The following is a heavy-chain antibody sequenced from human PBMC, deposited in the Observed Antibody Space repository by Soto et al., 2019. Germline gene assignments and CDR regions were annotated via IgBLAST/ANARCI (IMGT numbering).Heavy chain of an antibody. D-gene: IGHD2-21*01. CDR2: TSGSGGST. Sequence: PGGSLRLSCAASGFTFTNYAMSWVRQAPGKGLEWVSVTSGSGGSTYYAYSVKGRFTISRDNSKNTLYLQMDSLRAGDTAVYHGAKVIMVIAAAGDYFDHVGQGTLVTVSS. CDR3: AKVIMVIAAAGDYFDH. CDR1: GFTFTNYA. V-gene: IGHV3-23*01. J-gene: IGHJ4*02.